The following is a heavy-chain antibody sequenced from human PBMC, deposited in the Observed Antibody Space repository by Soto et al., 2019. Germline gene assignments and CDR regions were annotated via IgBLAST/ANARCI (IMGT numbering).Heavy chain of an antibody. CDR1: GFKCGSLG. Sequence: ASGFKCGSLGIRCVRQAKGKGLEWVSSISSSSSYIYYADSVKGRFTISRDNAKNSLYLQMNSLRAEDTAVYYCARSGYSYGYDWFDPWGQGTLVTVSS. CDR3: ARSGYSYGYDWFDP. J-gene: IGHJ5*02. V-gene: IGHV3-21*01. CDR2: ISSSSSYI. D-gene: IGHD5-18*01.